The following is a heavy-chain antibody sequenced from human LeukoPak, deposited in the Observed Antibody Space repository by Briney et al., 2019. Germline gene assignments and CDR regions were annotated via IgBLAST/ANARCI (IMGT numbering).Heavy chain of an antibody. J-gene: IGHJ5*02. CDR1: GVSISSYY. CDR2: IYTSGST. CDR3: ARHVWGSSDYYNWFDP. Sequence: PSETLSLTCTVAGVSISSYYWSWVRQPPGKGMEWVGYIYTSGSTNYNPSLKSRVTISVDTSKNQFSLKLSSVTAADTAVYYCARHVWGSSDYYNWFDPWGQGTLVTVSS. V-gene: IGHV4-4*09. D-gene: IGHD3-16*01.